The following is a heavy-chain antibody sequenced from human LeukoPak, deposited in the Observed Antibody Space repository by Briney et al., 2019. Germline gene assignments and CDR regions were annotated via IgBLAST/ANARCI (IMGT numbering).Heavy chain of an antibody. CDR3: ARIFRGTIFGVVIGRDY. V-gene: IGHV4-61*02. Sequence: SETLSLTCTVSGGSISSGSYYWSWIRQPAGKGLEWIGRIYTSGSTKYNPSLKSRVTISVDTSKNQFSLKLSSVTAADTAVYYCARIFRGTIFGVVIGRDYWGQGTLVTVSS. CDR2: IYTSGST. CDR1: GGSISSGSYY. D-gene: IGHD3-3*01. J-gene: IGHJ4*02.